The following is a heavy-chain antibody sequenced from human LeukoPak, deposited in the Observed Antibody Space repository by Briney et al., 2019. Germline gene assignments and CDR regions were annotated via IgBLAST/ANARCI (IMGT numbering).Heavy chain of an antibody. V-gene: IGHV1-2*02. J-gene: IGHJ4*02. D-gene: IGHD6-25*01. Sequence: ASVKVSCKASGYTFTGYYMHWVRQAPGQGLEWMGWINPNSGGTNYAQKFQGRVTMTRDTSISTAYMELSRLRSDDTAVYYCARAGLPRIAAAGFDYWGQGTLVTVSS. CDR1: GYTFTGYY. CDR3: ARAGLPRIAAAGFDY. CDR2: INPNSGGT.